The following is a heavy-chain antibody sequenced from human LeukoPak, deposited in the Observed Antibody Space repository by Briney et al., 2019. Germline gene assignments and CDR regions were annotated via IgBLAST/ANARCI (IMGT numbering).Heavy chain of an antibody. CDR1: GYSITSGYY. V-gene: IGHV4-38-2*01. D-gene: IGHD3-22*01. CDR3: TRGLQSGGYTDY. CDR2: IYHNGST. J-gene: IGHJ4*02. Sequence: PSETLSLTCAVSGYSITSGYYWGWSRPPPGKGGEWIGSIYHNGSTYYKSSLKRRVTISVDTSKNQFSLRVTSVTAADTAMYYCTRGLQSGGYTDYWGQGTLVTVSS.